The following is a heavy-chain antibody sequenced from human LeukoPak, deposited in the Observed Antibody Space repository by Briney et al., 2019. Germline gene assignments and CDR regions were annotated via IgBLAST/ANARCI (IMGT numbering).Heavy chain of an antibody. CDR2: INPSGGGT. D-gene: IGHD2-2*01. Sequence: ASVKVSCKASGGTFTTYYMHWVRQAPGQGLEWMGIINPSGGGTNYARNFQGRVTMTRDTSTSTVYMELSSLRSEDTAVYYCARSIVVVPANYYYYYGMDVWGQGTTVTVSS. V-gene: IGHV1-46*01. CDR3: ARSIVVVPANYYYYYGMDV. CDR1: GGTFTTYY. J-gene: IGHJ6*02.